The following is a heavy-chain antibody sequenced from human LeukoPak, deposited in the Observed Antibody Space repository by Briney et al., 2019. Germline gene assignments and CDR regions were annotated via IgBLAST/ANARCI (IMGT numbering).Heavy chain of an antibody. V-gene: IGHV3-21*01. CDR2: ISSSSSYI. D-gene: IGHD3-22*01. CDR1: GFTFSSYS. Sequence: GGSLRLSCAASGFTFSSYSMNWVRQAPGKGLEWVSSISSSSSYIYYADSVKGRFTISRDNSKNTLYLQMNSLRAEDTAVYYCARVGIVYYYDSRGAFDIWGQGTMVTVSS. CDR3: ARVGIVYYYDSRGAFDI. J-gene: IGHJ3*02.